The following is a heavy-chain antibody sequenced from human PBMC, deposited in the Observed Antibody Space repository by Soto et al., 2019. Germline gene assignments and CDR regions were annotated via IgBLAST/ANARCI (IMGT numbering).Heavy chain of an antibody. Sequence: QVQLVESGGGVVQPGRSLRLSCAASGFTFSSYAMHWVRQAPGKGLEWAAVISYDGNYKYYADSVKGRFTISRDNSENTVSLQMNSLRAEDTAAYYCARAYCSGGTCREVWIQLNWGQGTLVTVSS. D-gene: IGHD2-15*01. CDR3: ARAYCSGGTCREVWIQLN. CDR1: GFTFSSYA. J-gene: IGHJ4*02. CDR2: ISYDGNYK. V-gene: IGHV3-30-3*01.